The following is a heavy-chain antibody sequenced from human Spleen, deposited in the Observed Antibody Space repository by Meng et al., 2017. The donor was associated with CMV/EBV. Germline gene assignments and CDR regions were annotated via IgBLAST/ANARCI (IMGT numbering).Heavy chain of an antibody. J-gene: IGHJ6*02. Sequence: LKISGAASGFTFSSYTMNWVRQAPGKGLEWVSVMSGSGGSTYYADAVTGRFTISRDNSKNTLYLQMNNLSAEDRAVYYCAKESVAAAHAVGYYGMDVWGQGTTVTVSS. CDR2: MSGSGGST. CDR3: AKESVAAAHAVGYYGMDV. D-gene: IGHD2-2*01. CDR1: GFTFSSYT. V-gene: IGHV3-23*01.